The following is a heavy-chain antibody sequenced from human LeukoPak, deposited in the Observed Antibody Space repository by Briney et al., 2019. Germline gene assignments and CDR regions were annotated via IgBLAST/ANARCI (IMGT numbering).Heavy chain of an antibody. J-gene: IGHJ4*02. V-gene: IGHV3-7*01. CDR2: IETDGDEK. CDR1: GFTFSDYW. D-gene: IGHD5-12*01. CDR3: ARDIPSGFYTPDY. Sequence: GGSLRLSCVASGFTFSDYWMSWVRQAPGMGLEWVANIETDGDEKNYVDSVKGRFTISRDNARSSLYLQMNSLRVEDTAVYYCARDIPSGFYTPDYWGQGTLVTVSS.